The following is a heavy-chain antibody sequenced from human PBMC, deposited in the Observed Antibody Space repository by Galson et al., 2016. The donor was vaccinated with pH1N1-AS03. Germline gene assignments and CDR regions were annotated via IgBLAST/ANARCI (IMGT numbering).Heavy chain of an antibody. CDR3: AHSVGYTYLYYFDS. D-gene: IGHD5-12*01. CDR2: IYWHDDP. J-gene: IGHJ4*02. CDR1: GFSLKNSGVG. V-gene: IGHV2-5*01. Sequence: PALVKPTQTLTLTCAFSGFSLKNSGVGVDWIRQPPGEALEWLGHIYWHDDPRYNPSLKNRLTITKDVSKNQVVLTLTEINSTDTATYYCAHSVGYTYLYYFDSWGQGTLVTVSS.